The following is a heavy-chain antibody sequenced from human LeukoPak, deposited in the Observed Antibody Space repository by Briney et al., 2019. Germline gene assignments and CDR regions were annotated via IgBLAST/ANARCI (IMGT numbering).Heavy chain of an antibody. V-gene: IGHV4-59*08. CDR2: IYDSGRT. CDR3: ARHAIDSSGYYLDYFDY. CDR1: GGSISSYY. D-gene: IGHD3-22*01. J-gene: IGHJ4*02. Sequence: KPSETLSLTCTVSGGSISSYYWSWIRQPPEKGLEWIGYIYDSGRTNYNPSLKSRVTISGDTSKNQFSLKLSSVTAADTAVYYCARHAIDSSGYYLDYFDYWGQGTLVTVSS.